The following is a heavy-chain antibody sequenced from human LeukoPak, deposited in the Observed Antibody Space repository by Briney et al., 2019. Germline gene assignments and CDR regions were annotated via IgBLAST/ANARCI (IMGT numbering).Heavy chain of an antibody. V-gene: IGHV4-61*02. J-gene: IGHJ4*02. CDR2: IYTSGST. D-gene: IGHD4-17*01. Sequence: SETLSLTCTVSGGSISSGSYYWSWIRQPAGKGLEWIGRIYTSGSTNYNPSLKSRVTISVDTSKNQFSLKLSSVTAADTAVYYCARSPGHYGDYAYYFDYWGQGTLVTVSS. CDR3: ARSPGHYGDYAYYFDY. CDR1: GGSISSGSYY.